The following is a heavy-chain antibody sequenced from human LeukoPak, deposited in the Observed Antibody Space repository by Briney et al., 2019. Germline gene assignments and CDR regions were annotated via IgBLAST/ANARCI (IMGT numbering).Heavy chain of an antibody. Sequence: GGSLRLSCVAPGFTFSNYAMHWVRQAPGRGLEWVAVIWYDGSNEYYAESVKGRFTISRDNSKNTLYLQMSYLRAEDTAVYYCASSSGWAYWGQGTLVTVSS. CDR3: ASSSGWAY. CDR2: IWYDGSNE. CDR1: GFTFSNYA. J-gene: IGHJ4*02. V-gene: IGHV3-33*01. D-gene: IGHD6-19*01.